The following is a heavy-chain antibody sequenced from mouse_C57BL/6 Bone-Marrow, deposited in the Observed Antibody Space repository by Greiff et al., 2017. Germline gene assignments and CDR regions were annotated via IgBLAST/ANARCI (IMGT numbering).Heavy chain of an antibody. D-gene: IGHD1-1*02. CDR3: TRDQGLLHYFGY. CDR1: GFTFSSYA. J-gene: IGHJ2*01. Sequence: DVKLVESGDGLVKPGGSLKLSCAASGFTFSSYAMSWVRQPPGKGLEWVAYISSGGDYTYYADTVKGRFTLTRDNARNTLYLQMSSLKSEDAAMYYCTRDQGLLHYFGYWGQGTTLTVSS. V-gene: IGHV5-9-1*02. CDR2: ISSGGDYT.